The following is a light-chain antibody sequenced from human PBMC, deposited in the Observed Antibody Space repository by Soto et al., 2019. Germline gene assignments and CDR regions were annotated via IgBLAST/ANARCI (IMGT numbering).Light chain of an antibody. CDR1: QSLLHSNGYNY. CDR2: LGS. Sequence: DIVMTQSPLSLPVTPGEPASISCRSSQSLLHSNGYNYLDWYLQKPGQSPQLLINLGSNRASGVPDRFSGSGSGTDFTLKISRVEAEDFGVYYCMQALQTPYTFGQGTKLEIK. CDR3: MQALQTPYT. J-gene: IGKJ2*01. V-gene: IGKV2-28*01.